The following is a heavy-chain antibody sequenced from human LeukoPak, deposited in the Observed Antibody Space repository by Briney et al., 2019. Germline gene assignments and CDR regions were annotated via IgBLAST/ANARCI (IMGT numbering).Heavy chain of an antibody. CDR3: AKGGGSYYYYYYMDV. CDR1: GFTFSSYE. CDR2: ISSSGSTI. Sequence: PGGSLRLSCAASGFTFSSYEMNWVRQAPGKGLEWVSYISSSGSTIYYADSVKGRFTISRDNAKNSLYLQMNSLRAEDMALYYCAKGGGSYYYYYYMDVWGKGTTVTVSS. V-gene: IGHV3-48*03. D-gene: IGHD1-26*01. J-gene: IGHJ6*03.